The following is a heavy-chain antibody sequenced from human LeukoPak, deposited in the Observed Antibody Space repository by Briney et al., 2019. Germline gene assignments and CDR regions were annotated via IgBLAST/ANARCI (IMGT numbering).Heavy chain of an antibody. CDR2: ISYDGSNK. J-gene: IGHJ4*02. D-gene: IGHD6-13*01. V-gene: IGHV3-30*03. CDR3: AREAAGFAYYFDY. Sequence: GRSLRLSCAASGFTFSSYGMHWVRQAPGKGLEWVAVISYDGSNKYYADSVKGRFTISRDNATNSLYLQMNSLRAEDTAVYYCAREAAGFAYYFDYWGQGTLVTVSS. CDR1: GFTFSSYG.